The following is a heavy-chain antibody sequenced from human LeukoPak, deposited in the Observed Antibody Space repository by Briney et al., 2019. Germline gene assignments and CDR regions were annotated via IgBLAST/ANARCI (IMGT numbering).Heavy chain of an antibody. J-gene: IGHJ4*02. V-gene: IGHV1-3*01. CDR2: ISAGNGNT. Sequence: QAPGXXLEWXGWISAGNGNTKYSQNFQGRVTFISNTSATTAFMELSSLRSEDAAVYYCARDSGSGNNDYWGQGTLVTVSS. CDR3: ARDSGSGNNDY. D-gene: IGHD1-26*01.